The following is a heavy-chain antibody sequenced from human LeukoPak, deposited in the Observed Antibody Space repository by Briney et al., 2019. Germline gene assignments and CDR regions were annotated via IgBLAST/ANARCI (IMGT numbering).Heavy chain of an antibody. J-gene: IGHJ4*02. CDR1: GFTFSTYA. V-gene: IGHV3-23*01. D-gene: IGHD2-15*01. CDR2: ISGSGGST. CDR3: ARDPSCRGGSCYFFDY. Sequence: PGRSLRLSCAASGFTFSTYAMSWVRQAPGKGLEWVSAISGSGGSTYYADSVKGRFTISRDNAKNPLYLQMNSLRAEDTAVYYCARDPSCRGGSCYFFDYWGQGTLVTVSS.